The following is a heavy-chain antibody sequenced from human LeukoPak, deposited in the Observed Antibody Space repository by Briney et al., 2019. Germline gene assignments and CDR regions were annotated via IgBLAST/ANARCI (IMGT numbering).Heavy chain of an antibody. Sequence: ASVKVSCKVSGYTLTELSMRWVRQAPGKGLEWMGGFDPEDGETIYAQKFQGRVTMTEDTSTDTAYMELSSLRSEDTAVYYCATVKCSSTSCLLTFDPWGQGTLVTVSS. CDR2: FDPEDGET. D-gene: IGHD2-2*01. J-gene: IGHJ5*02. CDR3: ATVKCSSTSCLLTFDP. CDR1: GYTLTELS. V-gene: IGHV1-24*01.